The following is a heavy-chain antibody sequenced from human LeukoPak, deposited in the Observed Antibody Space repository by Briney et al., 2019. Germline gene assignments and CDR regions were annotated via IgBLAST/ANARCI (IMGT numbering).Heavy chain of an antibody. CDR1: GFTFSSYA. J-gene: IGHJ4*02. D-gene: IGHD2-2*01. CDR2: ISGSDGRS. Sequence: PGGSLRLSCAASGFTFSSYAMSWVRQAPGKGLEWVSGISGSDGRSYYADSVKGRFTISRDSSKNTLYLQMNSLRAEDTAVYYCGKSAIAPTNKVVVPAAIFYCGQETLVTVSS. V-gene: IGHV3-23*01. CDR3: GKSAIAPTNKVVVPAAIFY.